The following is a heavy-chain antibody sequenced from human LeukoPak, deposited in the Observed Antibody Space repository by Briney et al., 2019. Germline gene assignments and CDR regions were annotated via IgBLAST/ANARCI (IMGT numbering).Heavy chain of an antibody. CDR2: IYSTSST. Sequence: PGGSLRLSCAASGFTVSSNFMSWVRQAPGKGLEWVSVIYSTSSTYYADSVKGRFTSSRDDSKNTLYLQINSLRVDDTAVYYCARGPYIWASDYGMDVWGQGTAVTVSS. CDR3: ARGPYIWASDYGMDV. D-gene: IGHD3-16*01. CDR1: GFTVSSNF. V-gene: IGHV3-53*01. J-gene: IGHJ6*02.